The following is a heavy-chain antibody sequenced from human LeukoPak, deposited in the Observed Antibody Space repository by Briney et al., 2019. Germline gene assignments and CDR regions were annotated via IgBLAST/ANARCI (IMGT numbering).Heavy chain of an antibody. CDR2: INHSGST. CDR1: GGSFSGYY. Sequence: SETPSLTCAVYGGSFSGYYWSWIRQPPGKGLEWIGEINHSGSTNYNPSLKSRVTISVDTSKNQFSLKLSSVTAADTAVYYCARGLAGCSSTSCPFDYWGQGTLVTVSS. CDR3: ARGLAGCSSTSCPFDY. J-gene: IGHJ4*02. D-gene: IGHD2-2*01. V-gene: IGHV4-34*01.